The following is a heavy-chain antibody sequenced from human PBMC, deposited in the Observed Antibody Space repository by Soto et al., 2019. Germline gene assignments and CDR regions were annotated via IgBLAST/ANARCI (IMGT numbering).Heavy chain of an antibody. J-gene: IGHJ5*02. CDR3: ARGPPTFSPKKNWFDP. Sequence: SESLSLTCDVHAGSFSVNYWSWIRRPRLNVMEWIGSINPGGSTNYNPSLKSPVTISLDTSKKQFSLTLSSVTAADTAVYYCARGPPTFSPKKNWFDPWGQGTLVTVSS. CDR1: AGSFSVNY. V-gene: IGHV4-34*01. CDR2: INPGGST.